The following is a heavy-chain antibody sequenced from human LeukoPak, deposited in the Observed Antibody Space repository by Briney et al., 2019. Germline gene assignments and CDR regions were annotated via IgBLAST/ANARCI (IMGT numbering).Heavy chain of an antibody. V-gene: IGHV3-20*04. CDR1: GFTFDDYG. Sequence: GGSLRLSCAASGFTFDDYGMSWARQAPGKGLEWASSINWNGGSTGYADSVKGRFTISRDNAKNSLYLQMNSLRAEDTALYYCASSLGSQVGAFDIWGQGTMVTVSS. CDR3: ASSLGSQVGAFDI. CDR2: INWNGGST. D-gene: IGHD2-2*01. J-gene: IGHJ3*02.